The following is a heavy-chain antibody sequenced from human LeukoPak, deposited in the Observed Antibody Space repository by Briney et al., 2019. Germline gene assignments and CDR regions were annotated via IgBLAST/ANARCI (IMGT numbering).Heavy chain of an antibody. Sequence: GGSLRLSCAASGFTFSSYGMHWVRQAPGKGLEWVAVIWYDGSNKYYADSVKGRFTISRDNSKNTLYLQMNSLRAEDTAVYYCAKVPQRDFWSGYYEYYFDYWGQGTLVTVSS. V-gene: IGHV3-33*06. CDR2: IWYDGSNK. D-gene: IGHD3-3*01. CDR1: GFTFSSYG. J-gene: IGHJ4*02. CDR3: AKVPQRDFWSGYYEYYFDY.